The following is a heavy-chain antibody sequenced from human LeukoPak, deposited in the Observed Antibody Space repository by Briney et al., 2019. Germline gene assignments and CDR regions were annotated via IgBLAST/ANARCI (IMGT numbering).Heavy chain of an antibody. J-gene: IGHJ4*02. Sequence: SETLSLTCAVYGGSFSGYYWSWIRQPPGKGLEWIGEINHSGSTNYNPSLKSRVTISVDTSKNQFSLKLSSVTAADTAVYYCARGGRRITIFGVVIKNNHFDYWGQGTLVTVSS. CDR2: INHSGST. CDR3: ARGGRRITIFGVVIKNNHFDY. V-gene: IGHV4-34*01. D-gene: IGHD3-3*01. CDR1: GGSFSGYY.